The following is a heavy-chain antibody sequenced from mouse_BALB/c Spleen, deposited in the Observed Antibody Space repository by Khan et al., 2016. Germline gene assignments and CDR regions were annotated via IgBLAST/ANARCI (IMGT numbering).Heavy chain of an antibody. CDR2: IRSKSNNYAT. CDR3: VGRYFDV. Sequence: EVQLVESGGGLVQPKGSLKLSCAASGFTFNTYAMNWVRQAPGKGLEWVARIRSKSNNYATYYADSVKDRFTISRDDSQSMLYLQMNNMKTEDTAMYYCVGRYFDVWGAGTTVTVSS. V-gene: IGHV10-1*02. J-gene: IGHJ1*01. CDR1: GFTFNTYA.